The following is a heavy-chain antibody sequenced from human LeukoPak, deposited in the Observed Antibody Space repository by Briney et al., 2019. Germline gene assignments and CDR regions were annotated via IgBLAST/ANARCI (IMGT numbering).Heavy chain of an antibody. Sequence: SETLSLTCTVSGVSITSNYWSWIRQPPGKGLEYIGYMYYSGSNNYNPSLQSRVTISVDTPNNQFSLELRSVTAADTAVYYCVRNTAAGPWGGFDVWGQGTVVPVSS. V-gene: IGHV4-59*08. CDR2: MYYSGSN. CDR3: VRNTAAGPWGGFDV. J-gene: IGHJ3*01. D-gene: IGHD6-13*01. CDR1: GVSITSNY.